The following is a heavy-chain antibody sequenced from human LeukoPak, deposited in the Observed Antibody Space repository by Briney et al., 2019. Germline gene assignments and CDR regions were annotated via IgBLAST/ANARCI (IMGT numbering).Heavy chain of an antibody. Sequence: PSETLSLTCTVSGGSISSSSYYWGWIRQPPGKGLEWIGSIYYSGSTNYNPSLKSRVTISVDTSKNQFSLKLSSVTAADTAVYYCARGLGHDSSGEDLFDYWGQGTLVTVSS. V-gene: IGHV4-39*07. CDR2: IYYSGST. CDR1: GGSISSSSYY. D-gene: IGHD3-22*01. J-gene: IGHJ4*02. CDR3: ARGLGHDSSGEDLFDY.